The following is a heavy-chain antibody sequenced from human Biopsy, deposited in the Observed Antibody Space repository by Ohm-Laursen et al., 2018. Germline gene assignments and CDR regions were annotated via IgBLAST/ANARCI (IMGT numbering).Heavy chain of an antibody. CDR3: ATPFQYYDSWGGYPPFDH. CDR2: IIPMYRTS. CDR1: GGPFGSYA. Sequence: VASVKVSCKSSGGPFGSYAINWMRQAPGQGPEWMGDIIPMYRTSNYAQKFQGRLTITADKSTTTAYMELSNLKSEDTAVYYCATPFQYYDSWGGYPPFDHWGQGTLVTVSS. J-gene: IGHJ4*02. D-gene: IGHD3-3*01. V-gene: IGHV1-69*06.